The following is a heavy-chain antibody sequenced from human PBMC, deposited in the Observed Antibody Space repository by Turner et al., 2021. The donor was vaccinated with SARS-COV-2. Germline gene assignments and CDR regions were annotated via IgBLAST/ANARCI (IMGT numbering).Heavy chain of an antibody. CDR2: IESKAGSFAT. CDR3: ISLWLGY. D-gene: IGHD3-10*01. V-gene: IGHV3-73*01. J-gene: IGHJ4*02. CDR1: GFTFSDSV. Sequence: EVQLVESGGGLVQPGGSLELSCAASGFTFSDSVMHWVRQASGKGLEWVGLIESKAGSFATAYAASLKGRFSISRDDSKNTAYLQMNSLKTEDTAVYYCISLWLGYLGQGPLVTVSS.